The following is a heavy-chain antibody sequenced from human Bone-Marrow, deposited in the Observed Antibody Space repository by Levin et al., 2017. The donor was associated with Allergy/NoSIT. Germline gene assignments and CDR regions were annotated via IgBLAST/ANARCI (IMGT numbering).Heavy chain of an antibody. Sequence: PSETLSLTCTVSGGSVSSGSSYWSWIRQPPGKGLEWIGYISDSGSTNYNPSLKSRVTISIDTSKNHFSLNLTSATAADTAVYYCARDCYYDSRGYYNDAFDIWSQGTMVTVSS. CDR3: ARDCYYDSRGYYNDAFDI. D-gene: IGHD3-22*01. CDR2: ISDSGST. J-gene: IGHJ3*02. V-gene: IGHV4-61*03. CDR1: GGSVSSGSSY.